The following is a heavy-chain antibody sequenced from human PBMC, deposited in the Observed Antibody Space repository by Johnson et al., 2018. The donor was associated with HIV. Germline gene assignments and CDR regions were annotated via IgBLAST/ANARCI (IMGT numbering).Heavy chain of an antibody. CDR2: ISSDGSST. J-gene: IGHJ3*02. V-gene: IGHV3-74*01. Sequence: VQLVESGGGVVQPGGSLRLSCAASGFTFDDYGMNWVRQAPGKGLEWVSGISSDGSSTTYAVSVRGRFTISRDNAKNTLYLEMKSLRAEDTAVYYCAREGPSERAGFDIWGQGTMVTVSS. CDR3: AREGPSERAGFDI. CDR1: GFTFDDYG.